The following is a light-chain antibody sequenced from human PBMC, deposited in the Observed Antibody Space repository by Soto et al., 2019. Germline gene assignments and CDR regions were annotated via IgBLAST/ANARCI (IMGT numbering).Light chain of an antibody. Sequence: EIVMTQSPATLSVSPGERATLSCRASQSIGSNLAWYQQIPGQAPRLLIYGASTRATGIPARFSGSGSGTEFTLTISSLQSEDFAVYYCQQYGNWSRTFGPGTKVNIK. CDR3: QQYGNWSRT. CDR1: QSIGSN. CDR2: GAS. V-gene: IGKV3-15*01. J-gene: IGKJ3*01.